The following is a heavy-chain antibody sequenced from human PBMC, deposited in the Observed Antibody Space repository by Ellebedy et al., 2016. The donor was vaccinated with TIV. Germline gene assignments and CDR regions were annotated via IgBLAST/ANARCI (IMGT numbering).Heavy chain of an antibody. J-gene: IGHJ5*02. V-gene: IGHV1-69*13. CDR1: GGTFSSYA. CDR3: ARSHSVDRFHSSWYFGWFDP. CDR2: IIPIFGTA. Sequence: ASAKVSCKASGGTFSSYAISWVRQAPGQGLEWMGGIIPIFGTANYAQKFQGRVTITADESTSTAYMELSSLRSEDTAVYYCARSHSVDRFHSSWYFGWFDPWGQGTLVTVSS. D-gene: IGHD6-13*01.